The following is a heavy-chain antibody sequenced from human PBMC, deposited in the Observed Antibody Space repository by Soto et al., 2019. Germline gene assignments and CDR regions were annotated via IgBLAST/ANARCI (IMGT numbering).Heavy chain of an antibody. J-gene: IGHJ5*02. D-gene: IGHD3-9*01. Sequence: PSETLSLTCTVSGGSVSSGSYYWSWIRQPPGKGLEWIGYIYYSGSTNYNPSLKSRVTISVDTSKNQFSLKLSSVTAADTAVYYCARVRAALVWFDPWGQGTLVTVSS. CDR3: ARVRAALVWFDP. CDR1: GGSVSSGSYY. CDR2: IYYSGST. V-gene: IGHV4-61*01.